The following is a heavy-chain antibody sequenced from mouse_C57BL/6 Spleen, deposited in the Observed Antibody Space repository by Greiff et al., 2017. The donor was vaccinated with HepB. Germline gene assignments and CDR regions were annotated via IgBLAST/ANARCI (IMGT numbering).Heavy chain of an antibody. CDR2: IDPSDSYT. V-gene: IGHV1-69*01. CDR1: GYTFTSYW. J-gene: IGHJ3*01. D-gene: IGHD1-1*02. CDR3: ARAGGSLFAY. Sequence: QVQLQQPGAELVMPGASVKLSCKASGYTFTSYWMHWVKQRPGQGLEWIGEIDPSDSYTNYNQKFKGKSTLTVDTSSSTAYMQLSSLTSEDSAVYYCARAGGSLFAYWGQGTLVTVSA.